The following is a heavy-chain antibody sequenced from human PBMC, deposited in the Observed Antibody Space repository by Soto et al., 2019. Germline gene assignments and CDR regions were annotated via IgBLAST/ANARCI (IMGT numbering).Heavy chain of an antibody. CDR3: AHIIDTTMVTPYYFDY. D-gene: IGHD5-18*01. V-gene: IGHV2-5*02. CDR1: GFSLSTSGVG. CDR2: IYWDDDK. J-gene: IGHJ4*02. Sequence: QITLKESGPTLVKPTQTLTLTCTFSGFSLSTSGVGVGWIRQPPGKALECLALIYWDDDKRYSPSLKNRLTITKDTSKNQVVLTMTNMDPVDTATYYRAHIIDTTMVTPYYFDYWGQGTLVTVSS.